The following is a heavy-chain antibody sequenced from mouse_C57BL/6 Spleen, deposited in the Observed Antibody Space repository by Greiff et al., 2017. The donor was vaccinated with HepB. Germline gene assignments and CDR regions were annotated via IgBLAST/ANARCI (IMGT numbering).Heavy chain of an antibody. CDR2: IDPETGGT. V-gene: IGHV1-15*01. D-gene: IGHD2-3*01. J-gene: IGHJ3*01. CDR1: GYTFTDYE. Sequence: QVQLKQSGAELVRPGASVTLSCKASGYTFTDYEMHWVKQTPVHGLEWIGAIDPETGGTAYNQKFKGKAILTADKSSSTAYMELRSLTSEDSAVYYCTRSGDGYYLAWFAYWGQGTLVTVSA. CDR3: TRSGDGYYLAWFAY.